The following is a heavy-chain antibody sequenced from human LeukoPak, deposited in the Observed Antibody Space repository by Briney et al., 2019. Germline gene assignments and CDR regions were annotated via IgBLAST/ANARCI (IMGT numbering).Heavy chain of an antibody. D-gene: IGHD2-2*01. CDR1: GGSISSYY. V-gene: IGHV4-59*08. CDR3: ARLKHCSSTSCYEYYYYGMDV. Sequence: SETLSLTCTVSGGSISSYYWSWIRQPPGKGLEWIGYIYYSGSTNYNPSLKSRVTISVDTSKNQFSLELSSVTAADTAVYYCARLKHCSSTSCYEYYYYGMDVWGQGTTVTVSS. J-gene: IGHJ6*02. CDR2: IYYSGST.